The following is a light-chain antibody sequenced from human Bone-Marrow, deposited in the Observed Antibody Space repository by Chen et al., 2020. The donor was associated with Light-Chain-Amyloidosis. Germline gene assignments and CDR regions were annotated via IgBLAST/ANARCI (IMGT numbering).Light chain of an antibody. CDR1: SSDVGGDNH. J-gene: IGLJ1*01. CDR3: SSYTITNTLV. Sequence: QSALTQPASVSGSPGQSITISCTGTSSDVGGDNHVSWYQQHPDKAPKLMIYEVTNRPSWVPDRFYGSKSDNTASLTISGRQAEDEDDYFCSSYTITNTLVFGRGTRVTVL. V-gene: IGLV2-14*01. CDR2: EVT.